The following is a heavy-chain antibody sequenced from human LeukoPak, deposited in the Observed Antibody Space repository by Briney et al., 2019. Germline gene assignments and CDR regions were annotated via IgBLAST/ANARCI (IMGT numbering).Heavy chain of an antibody. D-gene: IGHD3-3*01. CDR3: ARVLRFLEWNDAFDI. CDR2: IYYSGST. CDR1: GGSISSSSYY. J-gene: IGHJ3*02. Sequence: SETLSLTCTVSGGSISSSSYYWGWIRQPPGKGLEWIGSIYYSGSTYYNPSLKSRVTISVDTSKNQFSLKLSSVTAADTAVYYCARVLRFLEWNDAFDIWGQGTMVTVSS. V-gene: IGHV4-39*01.